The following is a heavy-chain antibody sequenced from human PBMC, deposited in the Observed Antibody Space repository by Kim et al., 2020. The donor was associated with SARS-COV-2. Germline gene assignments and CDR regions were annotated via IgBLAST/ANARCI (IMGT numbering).Heavy chain of an antibody. CDR1: GFTFSSYS. Sequence: GGSLRLSCAASGFTFSSYSMNWVRQAPGKGLEWVSSISSSSSYIYYADSVKGRFTISRDNAKNSLYLQMNSLRAEDTAVYYCARDLYKDWYYYGSGTAVFDYWGQGTLVTVSS. V-gene: IGHV3-21*01. CDR3: ARDLYKDWYYYGSGTAVFDY. J-gene: IGHJ4*02. D-gene: IGHD3-10*01. CDR2: ISSSSSYI.